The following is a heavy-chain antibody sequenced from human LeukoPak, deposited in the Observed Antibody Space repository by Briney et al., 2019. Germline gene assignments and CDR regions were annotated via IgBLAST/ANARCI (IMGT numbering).Heavy chain of an antibody. CDR3: ARRSPPIVLMVYAVDYYMDV. Sequence: ASVKVSCKASGYTFTGYYMHWVRQAPGQGLEWMGWINPNSGGTNYAQKFQGRVTMTRDTSISTAYMELSRLRSDDTAVYYCARRSPPIVLMVYAVDYYMDVCGKGTTVTVSS. CDR1: GYTFTGYY. J-gene: IGHJ6*03. CDR2: INPNSGGT. D-gene: IGHD2-8*01. V-gene: IGHV1-2*02.